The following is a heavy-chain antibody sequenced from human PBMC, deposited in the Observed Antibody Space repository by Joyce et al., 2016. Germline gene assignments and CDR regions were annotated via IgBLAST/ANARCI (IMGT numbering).Heavy chain of an antibody. CDR3: ARSSYTNGIFDY. Sequence: EVQLVESGGGLVKPGGSLRLSCAASGFTFSSYSMSWVRQAPGKGLEWVSSLSSSSSYIKYTDSVKGRFTISRDNAKNSLYLQMNSLRVEDTAVYYCARSSYTNGIFDYWGQGTQVTVSS. D-gene: IGHD2-8*01. J-gene: IGHJ4*02. CDR1: GFTFSSYS. V-gene: IGHV3-21*01. CDR2: LSSSSSYI.